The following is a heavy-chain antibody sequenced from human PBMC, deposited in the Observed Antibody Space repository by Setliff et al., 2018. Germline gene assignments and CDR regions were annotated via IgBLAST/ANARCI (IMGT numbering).Heavy chain of an antibody. Sequence: ASVKVSCKTSGYSFTNYGINWVRQAPGQGLEWMGWNNVYARKFQGRVTMTIDKSTSTAYMELSSLRSEDTAMYYCARVRENSGSYWGLNYYYYMDVWGKGTTVTVSS. CDR2: NNV. CDR1: GYSFTNYG. J-gene: IGHJ6*03. D-gene: IGHD1-26*01. V-gene: IGHV1-18*01. CDR3: ARVRENSGSYWGLNYYYYMDV.